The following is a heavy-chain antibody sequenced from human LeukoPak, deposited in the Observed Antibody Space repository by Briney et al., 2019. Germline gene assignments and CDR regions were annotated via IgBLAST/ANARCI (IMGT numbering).Heavy chain of an antibody. V-gene: IGHV3-21*01. CDR2: IGSSSTFI. Sequence: GGSLRLSCAASGFTFTSYTMNWVRQAPGKGLEWVSSIGSSSTFIYYADSVKGRFTISRDNAKNSLFLQVNSLRAEDTAVYYCAKAHPGFDYWGQGTLVTVSS. CDR1: GFTFTSYT. J-gene: IGHJ4*02. CDR3: AKAHPGFDY.